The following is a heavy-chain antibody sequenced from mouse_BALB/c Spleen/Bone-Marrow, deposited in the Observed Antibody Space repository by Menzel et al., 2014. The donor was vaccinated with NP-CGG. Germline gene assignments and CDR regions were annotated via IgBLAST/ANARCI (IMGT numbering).Heavy chain of an antibody. CDR1: GFTFSGYA. CDR2: ISSGGSYI. Sequence: EVQRVESGGGLVKPGGSLKLSCAASGFTFSGYAMSWVRQSPEKRLEWVATISSGGSYIHYPDSVKGRFTISRDNAKNTLYLQMSSLRSEDTAIYYCARPGPWFAYWGQGTLVTVSA. J-gene: IGHJ3*01. CDR3: ARPGPWFAY. V-gene: IGHV5-9-3*01.